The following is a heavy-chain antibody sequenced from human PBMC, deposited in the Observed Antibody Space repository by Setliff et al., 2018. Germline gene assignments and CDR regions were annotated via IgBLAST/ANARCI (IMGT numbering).Heavy chain of an antibody. D-gene: IGHD4-17*01. Sequence: PGGSLRLSCAASGFTFSSYWMSWVRQAPGKGLERLANINEDGSHKWYVASVKGRFTISRDNAKNSLYLQMNNLRVEDTAIYYCARLDYGSPAEYWGQGTLVTVSS. V-gene: IGHV3-7*03. CDR1: GFTFSSYW. CDR3: ARLDYGSPAEY. CDR2: INEDGSHK. J-gene: IGHJ4*02.